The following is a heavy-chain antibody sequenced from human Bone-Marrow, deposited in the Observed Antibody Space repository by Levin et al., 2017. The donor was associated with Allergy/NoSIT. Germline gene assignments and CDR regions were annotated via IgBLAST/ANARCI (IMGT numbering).Heavy chain of an antibody. Sequence: SGGSLRLSCVASGFPFSGSSMNWVRQTPGKGLEWVSSISESSTSYKYYADSVKGRFTISRDDAENSLFLQMDSLRVEDSAVYFCARGYNSPADFDYWGQGTLVTVSS. J-gene: IGHJ4*02. D-gene: IGHD1-14*01. V-gene: IGHV3-21*06. CDR2: ISESSTSYK. CDR3: ARGYNSPADFDY. CDR1: GFPFSGSS.